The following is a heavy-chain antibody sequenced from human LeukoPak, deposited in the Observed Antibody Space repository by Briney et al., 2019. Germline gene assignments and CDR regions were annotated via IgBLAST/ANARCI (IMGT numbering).Heavy chain of an antibody. D-gene: IGHD3-9*01. Sequence: GGSLRLSCAASGFTVNSNSLSWVRQAPGKGLEWVSLIYSGGATFYADSVKGRFTISRENSKNTLWLQMNSLRAEDTAVYYCARLHYDVLTGPFDYWGQGTLVTVSS. CDR3: ARLHYDVLTGPFDY. CDR1: GFTVNSNS. J-gene: IGHJ4*02. CDR2: IYSGGAT. V-gene: IGHV3-53*01.